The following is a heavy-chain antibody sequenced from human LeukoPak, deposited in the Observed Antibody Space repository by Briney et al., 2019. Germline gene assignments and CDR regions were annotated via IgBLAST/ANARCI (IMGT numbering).Heavy chain of an antibody. J-gene: IGHJ4*02. CDR1: GFTLDDYA. D-gene: IGHD6-6*01. Sequence: SLRLSCAASGFTLDDYAMHWVRQAPGKGLEWVSGMSWNSGSIGYADSVKGRFTISRDNAKNSLYLQMNSLRAEDTALYYCAKGTYSSSSGNLDYWGQGTLVTVSS. CDR2: MSWNSGSI. CDR3: AKGTYSSSSGNLDY. V-gene: IGHV3-9*01.